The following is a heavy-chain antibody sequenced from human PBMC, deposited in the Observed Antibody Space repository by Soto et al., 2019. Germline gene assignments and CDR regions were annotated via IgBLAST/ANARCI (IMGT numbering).Heavy chain of an antibody. V-gene: IGHV3-23*01. CDR3: AKDQRSLHLTSLNWFEP. Sequence: GGSLRLSCAASGFTFSSYAMSWVRQAPGKGLEWVSAISGSGGSTYYADSVKGRFTISRDNSKNTLYLQMNSLRAEDTAVYYCAKDQRSLHLTSLNWFEPWGQGTLVTVSS. D-gene: IGHD1-1*01. J-gene: IGHJ5*02. CDR1: GFTFSSYA. CDR2: ISGSGGST.